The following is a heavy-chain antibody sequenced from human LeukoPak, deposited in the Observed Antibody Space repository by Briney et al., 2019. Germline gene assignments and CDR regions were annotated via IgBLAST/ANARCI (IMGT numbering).Heavy chain of an antibody. Sequence: PGGSLRLSCAASGFTFSSYKMNWVRQAPGKGLEWVSYISSSGSTIYYADSVKGRFTISRDNAKNSLYLRMNSLRAEDTAVYYCASQTYYDILTGYGGESHWGQGTLVTVSS. J-gene: IGHJ4*02. CDR2: ISSSGSTI. CDR1: GFTFSSYK. CDR3: ASQTYYDILTGYGGESH. V-gene: IGHV3-48*03. D-gene: IGHD3-9*01.